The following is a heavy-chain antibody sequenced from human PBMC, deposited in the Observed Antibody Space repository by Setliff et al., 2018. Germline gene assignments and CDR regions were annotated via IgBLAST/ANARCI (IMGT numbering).Heavy chain of an antibody. CDR2: ISPGRSI. D-gene: IGHD3-10*01. J-gene: IGHJ6*03. CDR1: GGSISNFY. Sequence: SETLSLTCSVSGGSISNFYWSWIRQPPGKGLEWIGSISPGRSINYNPSLRSRVTISGDTSKNQISLNLSSGTAADTAVYYCARDQRDYIGAGSSENDYYYYYYMDVWGKGTTVTVSS. V-gene: IGHV4-4*08. CDR3: ARDQRDYIGAGSSENDYYYYYYMDV.